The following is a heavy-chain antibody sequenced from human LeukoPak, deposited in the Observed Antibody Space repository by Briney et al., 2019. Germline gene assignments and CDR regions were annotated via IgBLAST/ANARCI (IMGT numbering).Heavy chain of an antibody. CDR1: GFTFSDYY. CDR2: ISSSGSTI. D-gene: IGHD4-23*01. CDR3: AKRGLVGNSGPFDL. V-gene: IGHV3-11*01. J-gene: IGHJ3*01. Sequence: GGSLRLSCAASGFTFSDYYMSWIRQAPGKGLEWVSYISSSGSTIYYADSVKGRFTISRDNAKNSLYLQMNSLRAEDTALYYCAKRGLVGNSGPFDLWGQGTWITVSS.